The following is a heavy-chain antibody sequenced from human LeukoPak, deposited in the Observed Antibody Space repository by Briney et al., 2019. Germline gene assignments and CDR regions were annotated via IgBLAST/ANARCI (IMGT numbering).Heavy chain of an antibody. CDR3: ARGGASSLPFGF. V-gene: IGHV4-59*01. J-gene: IGHJ4*02. CDR1: GASISTYY. D-gene: IGHD6-6*01. Sequence: PSETLSLTCTVSGASISTYYWSWIRQPPGKGLEWIGWIGNIYDSESTNYNPSLRSRVTISVDTSKNQFSLKLSSVIAADTAVYYCARGGASSLPFGFWGQGTLVTVSS. CDR2: IYDSEST.